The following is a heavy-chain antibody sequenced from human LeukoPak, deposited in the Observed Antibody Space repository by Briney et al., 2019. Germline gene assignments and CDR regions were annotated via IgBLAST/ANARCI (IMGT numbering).Heavy chain of an antibody. Sequence: GGSLRLSCVASGFTFSSYWMTWVRQAPGKGLEWVANIKTDGSQIYDVDSVKGRVTISRDNAKNSLYLQMNSLRAEDTAVYYCARDLNWETYWGQGTLVSVSS. V-gene: IGHV3-7*01. J-gene: IGHJ4*02. CDR1: GFTFSSYW. D-gene: IGHD7-27*01. CDR2: IKTDGSQI. CDR3: ARDLNWETY.